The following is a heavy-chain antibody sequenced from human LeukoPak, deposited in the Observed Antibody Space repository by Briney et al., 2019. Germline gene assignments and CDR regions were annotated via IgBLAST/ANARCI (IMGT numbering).Heavy chain of an antibody. CDR1: GFTFSSYG. CDR2: MSYDGSKE. Sequence: GGSLRLSCAASGFTFSSYGMHWVRQAPGKGLEWVAVMSYDGSKEYYADSVKGRFTISSDNSKNTLYLQMNSLRVEDTAVYYCLVWKHVFDRWGQGTLVTVSS. J-gene: IGHJ5*02. D-gene: IGHD5/OR15-5a*01. V-gene: IGHV3-30*03. CDR3: LVWKHVFDR.